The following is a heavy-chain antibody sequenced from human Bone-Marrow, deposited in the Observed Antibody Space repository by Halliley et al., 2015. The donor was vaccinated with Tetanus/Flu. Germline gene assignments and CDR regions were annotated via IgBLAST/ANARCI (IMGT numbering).Heavy chain of an antibody. V-gene: IGHV4-59*01. CDR2: ISYRGST. CDR3: ARGPKGDDAFAM. J-gene: IGHJ3*02. CDR1: GGFISTYY. Sequence: TLSLTCDVSGGFISTYYWTWIRQPPGKGLEWIGYISYRGSTNYNPSLQSRVPMSVYTSKNQFSLNLTSVTAADTAMYYCARGPKGDDAFAMWGQGTMVTVSP. D-gene: IGHD3-10*01.